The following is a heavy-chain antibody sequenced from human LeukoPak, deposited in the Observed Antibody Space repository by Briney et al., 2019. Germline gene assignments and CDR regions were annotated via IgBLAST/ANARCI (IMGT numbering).Heavy chain of an antibody. J-gene: IGHJ4*02. V-gene: IGHV4-39*01. Sequence: KPSETLSLTCTVSGGSISSSSYYWGWIRQPPGKWLEWIGSIYYSGSTYYNPSLKSRVTISVDTSKNQFSLKLSSVTAADTAVYYCARLSIAARYYFDYWGQGTLVTVSS. CDR3: ARLSIAARYYFDY. CDR1: GGSISSSSYY. CDR2: IYYSGST. D-gene: IGHD6-6*01.